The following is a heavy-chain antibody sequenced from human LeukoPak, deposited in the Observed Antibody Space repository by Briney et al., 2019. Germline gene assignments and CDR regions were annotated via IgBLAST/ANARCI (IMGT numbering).Heavy chain of an antibody. CDR2: ISSSSSYI. V-gene: IGHV3-21*01. J-gene: IGHJ5*02. Sequence: GGSLRLSCAASGFTFSSYSMNWVRQAPGKGLEWVSSISSSSSYIYYADSVKGRFTISRDNAKNSLYLQMNSLRAEDTAVYYCARDRHDYGDYHWFDPWGQGTLVTVSS. CDR3: ARDRHDYGDYHWFDP. D-gene: IGHD4-17*01. CDR1: GFTFSSYS.